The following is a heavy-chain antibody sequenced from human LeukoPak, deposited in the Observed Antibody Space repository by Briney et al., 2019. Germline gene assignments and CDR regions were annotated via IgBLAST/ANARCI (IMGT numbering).Heavy chain of an antibody. J-gene: IGHJ4*02. CDR3: ARDRGGDGYNDYYFDY. V-gene: IGHV4-59*01. CDR1: GGSISSYY. D-gene: IGHD5-24*01. CDR2: IYYSGST. Sequence: SETLSLTCTVSGGSISSYYWSWIRQLPGKGLEWIGYIYYSGSTNYNPSLKSRVTISVDTSKNQFSLKLSSVTAADTAVYYCARDRGGDGYNDYYFDYWGQGTLVTVSS.